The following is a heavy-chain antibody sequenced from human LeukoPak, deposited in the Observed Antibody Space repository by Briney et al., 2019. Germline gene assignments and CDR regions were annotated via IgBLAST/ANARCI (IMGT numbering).Heavy chain of an antibody. V-gene: IGHV4-59*11. CDR2: IYYSGST. J-gene: IGHJ4*02. D-gene: IGHD1-26*01. CDR3: ATGLGRTRIFDY. Sequence: SETLSLTCTVSGGSISSHYWSWIRQPPGKGLEWIGYIYYSGSTNYNPSLKSRVTISVDTSKNQFSLKLSSVTAADTSIYYCATGLGRTRIFDYWGQGTLVTVSS. CDR1: GGSISSHY.